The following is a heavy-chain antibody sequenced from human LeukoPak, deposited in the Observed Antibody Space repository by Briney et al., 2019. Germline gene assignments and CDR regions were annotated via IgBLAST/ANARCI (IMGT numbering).Heavy chain of an antibody. Sequence: PGGSLRLSCAASGFNSGVNFDEFGMNWVRQAPGKGLEWVSLIFGDGIDTDYADSVKGRFTISRDSNKNRLYLQMNSLRTEDTALYYCVRNSVAGSFYFLYWGQGTLVTVSS. CDR1: GFNSGVNFDEFG. CDR2: IFGDGIDT. CDR3: VRNSVAGSFYFLY. V-gene: IGHV3-43*02. D-gene: IGHD6-19*01. J-gene: IGHJ4*02.